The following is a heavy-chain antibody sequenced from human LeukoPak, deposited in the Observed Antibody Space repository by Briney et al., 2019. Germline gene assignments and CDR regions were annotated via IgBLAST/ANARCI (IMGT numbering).Heavy chain of an antibody. Sequence: GGSLRLSCAASGFTFSSYNMNWVRQAPGKGLEWVSYISSSSSHKSYADAVKGRFTISRDNAKNSLYLQMNSLRAEDTAVYYCARGKAGILTGRRLGIYYFDYWGQGTLVTVSS. CDR2: ISSSSSHK. J-gene: IGHJ4*02. CDR1: GFTFSSYN. D-gene: IGHD3-9*01. V-gene: IGHV3-21*01. CDR3: ARGKAGILTGRRLGIYYFDY.